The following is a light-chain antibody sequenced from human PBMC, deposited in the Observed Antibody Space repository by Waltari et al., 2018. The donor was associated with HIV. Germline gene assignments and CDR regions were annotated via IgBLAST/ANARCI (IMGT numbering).Light chain of an antibody. CDR2: KAS. Sequence: DIQMTQSPSTLSASVGDRVTITCRASQGCSSWLAWYQQKPGKAPNLLIYKASSLQSGVPSRFSGSGSGTEFTLTISSLQPEDFATYYCQQYNSYPYTFGQGTKLEIK. J-gene: IGKJ2*01. V-gene: IGKV1-5*03. CDR1: QGCSSW. CDR3: QQYNSYPYT.